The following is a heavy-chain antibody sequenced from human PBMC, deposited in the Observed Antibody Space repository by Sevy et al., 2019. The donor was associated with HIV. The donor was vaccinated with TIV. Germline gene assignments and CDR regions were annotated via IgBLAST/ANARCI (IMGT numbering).Heavy chain of an antibody. V-gene: IGHV3-30*18. CDR2: ISYDGSNK. D-gene: IGHD3-10*01. CDR3: AKDFYIVRDMGYYFDY. CDR1: GFTFSSYG. Sequence: GGSLRLSCAASGFTFSSYGMHWVRQAPGKGLEWVAVISYDGSNKYYADSVKGRFTISRDNSKNTLYLQMNSLRAEDTAVYYCAKDFYIVRDMGYYFDYWGQGTLVTVSS. J-gene: IGHJ4*02.